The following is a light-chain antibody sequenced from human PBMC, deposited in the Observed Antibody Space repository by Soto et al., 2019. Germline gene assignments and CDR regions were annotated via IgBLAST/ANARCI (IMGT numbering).Light chain of an antibody. CDR1: QSVSTY. V-gene: IGKV3-15*01. J-gene: IGKJ1*01. Sequence: EIVMTQSPATLSMSPGERATLSCRASQSVSTYLAWYQQKPGQAPRLLIYSASTRATGIPARFSGGGSGTEFTLTISSLQSEDFAVYICQQYNDWPPRWTFGQGTKVEIK. CDR3: QQYNDWPPRWT. CDR2: SAS.